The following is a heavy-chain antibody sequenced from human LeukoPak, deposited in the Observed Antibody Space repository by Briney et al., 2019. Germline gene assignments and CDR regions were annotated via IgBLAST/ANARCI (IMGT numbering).Heavy chain of an antibody. CDR2: INPNSGGT. CDR1: GYTFTGYY. V-gene: IGHV1-2*02. D-gene: IGHD3-10*01. CDR3: ASELGSYGSGSYYKDFDY. J-gene: IGHJ4*02. Sequence: ASVKVSCKASGYTFTGYYMNWVRQAPGQGLEWMGWINPNSGGTNYAQKFQGRVTMTRDTSISTAYMELSRLRSDDTAVYYCASELGSYGSGSYYKDFDYWGQGTLVTVSS.